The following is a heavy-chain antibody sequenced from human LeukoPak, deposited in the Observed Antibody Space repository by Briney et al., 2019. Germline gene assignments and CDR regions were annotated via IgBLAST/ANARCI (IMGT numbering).Heavy chain of an antibody. J-gene: IGHJ4*02. CDR1: GFTFGDYA. D-gene: IGHD2-2*01. V-gene: IGHV3-21*01. Sequence: GGSLRLSCTASGFTFGDYAMSWFRQAPGKGLEWVSSISNSGSYIYYADSVKGRFTISRDNAKNSLYLQMNSLRAEDTAVYYCANHLACGSTSCPPFDYWGQGTLVTVSS. CDR3: ANHLACGSTSCPPFDY. CDR2: ISNSGSYI.